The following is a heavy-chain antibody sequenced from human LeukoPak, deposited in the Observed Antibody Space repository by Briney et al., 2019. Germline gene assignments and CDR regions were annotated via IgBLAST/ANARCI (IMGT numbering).Heavy chain of an antibody. CDR1: GGSFSGYY. CDR3: ARKNY. Sequence: SETLSLTCAVYGGSFSGYYWSWIRQPPGKGLEWIGEINHSGSTNYNPSLRSRVTISVDTSKNQFSLKLSSVTAADTAVYYCARKNYWGQGTLVTVSS. CDR2: INHSGST. V-gene: IGHV4-34*01. J-gene: IGHJ4*02.